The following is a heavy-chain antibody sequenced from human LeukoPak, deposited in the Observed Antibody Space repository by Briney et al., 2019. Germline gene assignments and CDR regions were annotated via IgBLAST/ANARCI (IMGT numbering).Heavy chain of an antibody. CDR2: IYYSGST. CDR3: ARDPAYRDGYHTGAFDI. CDR1: GGSISSSSYY. Sequence: SETLSLTCTVSGGSISSSSYYWGWIRQPPGKGPEWIGSIYYSGSTYYNPSLKSRVTISVDTSKNQFSLKLSSVTAADTAVYYCARDPAYRDGYHTGAFDIWGQGTMVTVSS. D-gene: IGHD5-24*01. V-gene: IGHV4-39*07. J-gene: IGHJ3*02.